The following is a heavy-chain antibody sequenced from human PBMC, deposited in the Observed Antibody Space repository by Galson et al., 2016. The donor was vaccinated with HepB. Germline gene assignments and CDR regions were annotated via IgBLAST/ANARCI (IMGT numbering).Heavy chain of an antibody. D-gene: IGHD1-26*01. CDR3: ARPTSRGTYSVWGF. CDR1: GDSISTSNYY. J-gene: IGHJ4*01. CDR2: IFSRGNA. V-gene: IGHV4-39*01. Sequence: SETLSLTCTVSGDSISTSNYYWGWIRQPPGKGLEWIGSIFSRGNAYYNPSLKSRVTISVDTSKNQFSLRLTSLTAADTAVYYCARPTSRGTYSVWGFWGHGTLVTVSS.